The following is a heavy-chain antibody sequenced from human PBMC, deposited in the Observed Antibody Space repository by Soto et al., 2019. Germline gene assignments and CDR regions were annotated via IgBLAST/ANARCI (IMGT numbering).Heavy chain of an antibody. Sequence: PSETLSLTCTVSGGSISSYYWSWIRQPPGKGLECIGYIAYSGSTNYNPSLKSRVTISVDTSKNQFSLKLNSVTAADTAVYYCATRTVFRPLDCWGQGTLVTVSS. CDR3: ATRTVFRPLDC. CDR1: GGSISSYY. CDR2: IAYSGST. J-gene: IGHJ4*02. V-gene: IGHV4-59*01.